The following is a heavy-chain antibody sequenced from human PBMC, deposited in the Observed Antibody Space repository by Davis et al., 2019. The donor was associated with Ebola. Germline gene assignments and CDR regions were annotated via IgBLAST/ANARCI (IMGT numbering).Heavy chain of an antibody. V-gene: IGHV5-51*01. CDR1: GYDFSNFW. J-gene: IGHJ3*02. D-gene: IGHD2-2*01. Sequence: KVSCKASGYDFSNFWIGWVRQMPGKGLEWMGIIYPGDSDTRYSPSFQGQVTISADKSISTAYLQWSSLKASDTAMYYCARRRGYCISTSCYAGSAFDIWGQGTMVTVSS. CDR3: ARRRGYCISTSCYAGSAFDI. CDR2: IYPGDSDT.